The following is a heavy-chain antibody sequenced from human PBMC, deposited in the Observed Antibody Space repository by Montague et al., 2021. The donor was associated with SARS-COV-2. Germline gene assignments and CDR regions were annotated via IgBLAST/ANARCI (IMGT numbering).Heavy chain of an antibody. D-gene: IGHD3-10*01. CDR2: SLYTRSARYN. CDR3: ARHSYRTFDF. CDR1: GDSVAVYELS. J-gene: IGHJ4*02. V-gene: IGHV6-1*01. Sequence: CAISGDSVAVYELSCDWKRHTSSRHLRWQLMSLYTRSARYNEYAESVKGRITINPDTPTNQFSLNLISVTPEDTAVYYCARHSYRTFDFWGQGTLVTVSS.